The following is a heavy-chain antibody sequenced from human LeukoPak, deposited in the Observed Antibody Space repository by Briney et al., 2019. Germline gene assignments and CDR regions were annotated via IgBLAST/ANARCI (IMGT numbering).Heavy chain of an antibody. Sequence: SETLSLTCTVSGGSISSYYWSWIRQPPGKGLEWIGYIYYSGSTNYNPSLKSRVTISVDTSKNQFSLKLSSVTAADTAVYYCARASMVRGARNWFDPWGQGTLVTVSS. CDR1: GGSISSYY. J-gene: IGHJ5*02. CDR3: ARASMVRGARNWFDP. D-gene: IGHD3-10*01. CDR2: IYYSGST. V-gene: IGHV4-59*01.